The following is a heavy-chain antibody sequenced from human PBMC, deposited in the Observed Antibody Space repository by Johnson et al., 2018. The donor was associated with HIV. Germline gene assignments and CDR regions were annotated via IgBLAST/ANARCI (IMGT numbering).Heavy chain of an antibody. D-gene: IGHD3-22*01. CDR2: ISGGGGRT. CDR3: AKFSTWGSGYYAFDI. CDR1: GFTFSNAW. Sequence: VQLVESGGGLVKPGGSLRLSCAASGFTFSNAWMSWVRQAPGKGLEWVSGISGGGGRTFYADSVKGRFTISRDNSKNTLYLQLNSLRAEDTAMYYCAKFSTWGSGYYAFDIWGQGTIVTVPS. J-gene: IGHJ3*02. V-gene: IGHV3-23*04.